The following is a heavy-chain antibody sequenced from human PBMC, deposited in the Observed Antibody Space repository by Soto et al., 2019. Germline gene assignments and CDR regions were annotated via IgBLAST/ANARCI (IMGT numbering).Heavy chain of an antibody. V-gene: IGHV3-23*01. Sequence: PGGSLRLSCAASGFTFSSSAMNWVRQAPRKGLEWVSSISGSDGKAYYAESVKGRFSISRDTSKTTLYLEMTSLRVEDTAVYYCARWSFLDYWGQGTRVTVSS. CDR3: ARWSFLDY. CDR1: GFTFSSSA. D-gene: IGHD1-26*01. J-gene: IGHJ4*02. CDR2: ISGSDGKA.